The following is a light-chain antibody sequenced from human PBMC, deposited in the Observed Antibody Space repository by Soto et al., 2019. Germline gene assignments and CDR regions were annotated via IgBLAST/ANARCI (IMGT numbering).Light chain of an antibody. Sequence: EIVMTQSPATLSVSPGERATLSCRASQSVSSNLAWYQQKPGQAPRLLIYGASTRATGIPARFSGSGSGTEFTLTISSLQSEDFATYYCQQNFHTPPAFGQGTRLEIK. CDR1: QSVSSN. CDR3: QQNFHTPPA. V-gene: IGKV3-15*01. CDR2: GAS. J-gene: IGKJ5*01.